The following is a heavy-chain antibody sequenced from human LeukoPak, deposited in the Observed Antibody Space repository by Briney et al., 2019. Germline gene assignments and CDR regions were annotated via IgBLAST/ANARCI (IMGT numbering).Heavy chain of an antibody. V-gene: IGHV1-2*02. D-gene: IGHD2-15*01. CDR2: INPNSGGT. CDR3: ARCHRGGSCR. CDR1: GYTFTGYY. J-gene: IGHJ4*02. Sequence: ASVKVSCKASGYTFTGYYMHWVRQAPGQGLEWMGWINPNSGGTSYAQKFQGRVTMTRDTSTSTVYMELSSLRSEDTAVYYCARCHRGGSCRWGQGTLVTVSS.